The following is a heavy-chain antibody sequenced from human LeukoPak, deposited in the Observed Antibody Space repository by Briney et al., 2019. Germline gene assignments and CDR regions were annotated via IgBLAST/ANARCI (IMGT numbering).Heavy chain of an antibody. V-gene: IGHV1-69*04. CDR2: IIPILGIA. J-gene: IGHJ4*02. CDR1: GGTFSSCA. Sequence: ASVKVSCKASGGTFSSCAISWVRQAPGQGLEWMGRIIPILGIANYAQKFQGRVTMTRDTSTSTVYMELSSLRSEDTAVYYCAREGGYCSSTSCSTFDYWGQGTLVTVSS. CDR3: AREGGYCSSTSCSTFDY. D-gene: IGHD2-2*01.